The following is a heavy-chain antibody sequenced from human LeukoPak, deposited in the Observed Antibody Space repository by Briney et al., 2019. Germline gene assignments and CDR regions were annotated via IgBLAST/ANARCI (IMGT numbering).Heavy chain of an antibody. D-gene: IGHD2-15*01. CDR2: INPNSGGT. CDR3: ARLGGFYYFDY. V-gene: IGHV1-2*06. Sequence: ASVKVSCKASGYTFTNDYMHWLRQAPGQGLEWMGRINPNSGGTNYAQKFQGRVTMTWDTSTSTASMELNRLRSDDTAVYYCARLGGFYYFDYWGQGTLVTVSS. J-gene: IGHJ4*02. CDR1: GYTFTNDY.